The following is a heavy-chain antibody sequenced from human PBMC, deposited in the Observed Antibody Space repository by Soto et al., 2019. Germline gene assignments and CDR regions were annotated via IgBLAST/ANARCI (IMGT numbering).Heavy chain of an antibody. Sequence: QVQLVESGGGVVQPGRSLSLSCAASGFTFSDYPMHWVRQAPGKGLERVAVISYDGRVKYYVDSVKGRFTISRDDSKNTLYLQMNSLRVDETAVYYCARDFIVGAPDYFDYWGQGTLVTVSS. CDR3: ARDFIVGAPDYFDY. J-gene: IGHJ4*02. V-gene: IGHV3-30*04. CDR2: ISYDGRVK. D-gene: IGHD1-26*01. CDR1: GFTFSDYP.